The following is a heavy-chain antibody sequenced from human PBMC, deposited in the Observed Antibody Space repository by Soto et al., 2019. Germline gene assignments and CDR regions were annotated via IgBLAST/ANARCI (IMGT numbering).Heavy chain of an antibody. D-gene: IGHD2-2*01. CDR3: VEEVGFQLIY. J-gene: IGHJ4*02. CDR1: GFTFSTHS. V-gene: IGHV3-48*01. Sequence: GGSLRLSCAASGFTFSTHSMNWVRQAPGKGLEWISYITSSDVTMYADSVKGRFTISRDNAKNSLYLQMNSLRAEDTAVYFCVEEVGFQLIYWGQGTLVTVSS. CDR2: ITSSDVTM.